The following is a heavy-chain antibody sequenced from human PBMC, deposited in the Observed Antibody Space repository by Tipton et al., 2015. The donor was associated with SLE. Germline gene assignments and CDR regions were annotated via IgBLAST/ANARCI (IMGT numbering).Heavy chain of an antibody. CDR2: IYTSGST. CDR1: GASIGSHH. Sequence: TLSLTCTVSGASIGSHHWTWIRQPPGKGLEWIGYIYTSGSTNYNPSLKSRVTISADTSKNQFSLKLSSVTAADTAVYYCASGGYGSGSHYLGGWFDPWGRGTLVTVSS. D-gene: IGHD3-10*01. J-gene: IGHJ5*02. V-gene: IGHV4-4*08. CDR3: ASGGYGSGSHYLGGWFDP.